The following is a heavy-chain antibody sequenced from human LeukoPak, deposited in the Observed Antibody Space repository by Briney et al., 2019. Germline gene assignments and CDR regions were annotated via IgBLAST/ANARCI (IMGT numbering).Heavy chain of an antibody. CDR3: ARGRLLWFGELFADFDY. CDR1: GYTFTGYY. CDR2: INPNSGGT. J-gene: IGHJ4*02. D-gene: IGHD3-10*01. Sequence: GASVKVSCKASGYTFTGYYMHWVRQAPGQGLEWMGWINPNSGGTNYAQKFQGRVTMTRDTSISTAYMELSRLRSDDTAVYYCARGRLLWFGELFADFDYWGQGTLVTVSS. V-gene: IGHV1-2*02.